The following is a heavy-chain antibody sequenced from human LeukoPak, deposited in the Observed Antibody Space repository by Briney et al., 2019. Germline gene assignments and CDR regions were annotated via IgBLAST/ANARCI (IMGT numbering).Heavy chain of an antibody. CDR3: ARVYCSSTSCYAEAFDY. J-gene: IGHJ4*02. Sequence: SETLSLTCAVSGGSINSNNWWNWVRQPPGMGLEWIGEAFHSGSTYYNPSLKSRVTISVDTSKNQFSLKLSSVTAADTAVYYCARVYCSSTSCYAEAFDYWGQGTLVTVSS. V-gene: IGHV4-4*02. CDR1: GGSINSNNW. D-gene: IGHD2-2*01. CDR2: AFHSGST.